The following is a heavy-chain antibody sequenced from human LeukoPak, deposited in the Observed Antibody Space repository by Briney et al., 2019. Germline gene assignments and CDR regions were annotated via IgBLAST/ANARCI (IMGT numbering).Heavy chain of an antibody. V-gene: IGHV3-7*01. CDR3: ARAGSSGWYLVY. D-gene: IGHD6-19*01. CDR2: IKRGGSEK. J-gene: IGHJ4*02. Sequence: PGGSLRLSCAASGFTLSSCWMIWVRESPGKGGEGGANIKRGGSEKYYGDSVRGRFTISRDNAKNSLYLQMNRLRAEDTAVYYCARAGSSGWYLVYSGQGTLVTVSS. CDR1: GFTLSSCW.